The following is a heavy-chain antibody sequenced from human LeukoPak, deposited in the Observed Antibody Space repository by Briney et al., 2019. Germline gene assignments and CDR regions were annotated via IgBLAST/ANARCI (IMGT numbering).Heavy chain of an antibody. V-gene: IGHV1-69*13. CDR2: IIPIFETA. CDR1: GGTFSSYA. Sequence: ASVKVSCKASGGTFSSYAISWVRQAPGHGLEWMGGIIPIFETANYAQKFQGRVTITADESTSTAYMELSSLRSEDTAVYYCARDSRLAVGYFDYWGQGTLVTVTS. D-gene: IGHD6-19*01. J-gene: IGHJ4*02. CDR3: ARDSRLAVGYFDY.